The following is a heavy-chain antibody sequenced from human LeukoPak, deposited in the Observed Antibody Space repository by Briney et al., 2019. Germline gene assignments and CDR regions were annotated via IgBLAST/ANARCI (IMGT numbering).Heavy chain of an antibody. D-gene: IGHD5-24*01. CDR1: GFTFSDYY. Sequence: PGGSLTLSCAASGFTFSDYYMRWIRQAPGKGLEGVSYITSISSSYTNYADSVKGRFTISRDNAKNSLYLQMNSLRAEDTAVYCCARDGREMATIDYWGQGTLVTVSS. CDR2: ITSISSSYT. V-gene: IGHV3-11*06. J-gene: IGHJ4*02. CDR3: ARDGREMATIDY.